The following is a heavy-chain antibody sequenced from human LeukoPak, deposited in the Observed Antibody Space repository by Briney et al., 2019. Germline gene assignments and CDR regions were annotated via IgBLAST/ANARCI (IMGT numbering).Heavy chain of an antibody. V-gene: IGHV3-21*01. Sequence: GGSLRLSCAASGFTFSIYSMNWVRQAPGKGLEWVSSISSSSSYIYYADSVKGRFTISRDNAKNSLYLQMNSLRAEDTAVYYCARAYYYGSGSDSSWFDPWGQGTLVTVSS. CDR3: ARAYYYGSGSDSSWFDP. D-gene: IGHD3-10*01. CDR2: ISSSSSYI. CDR1: GFTFSIYS. J-gene: IGHJ5*02.